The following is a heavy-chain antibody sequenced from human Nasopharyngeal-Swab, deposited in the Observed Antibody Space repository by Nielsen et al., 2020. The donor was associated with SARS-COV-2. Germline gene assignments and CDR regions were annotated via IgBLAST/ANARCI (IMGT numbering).Heavy chain of an antibody. CDR3: ARVYYDSSGYRED. CDR1: GGSISSGSYY. CDR2: IYTSGST. Sequence: SGTLSLTCTVSGGSISSGSYYWSWIRQPAGKGLEWIGRIYTSGSTNYNPSLKSRVTISVDTSKNQFSLKLSSVTAADTAVYYCARVYYDSSGYREDWGQGTLVTVSS. V-gene: IGHV4-61*02. D-gene: IGHD3-22*01. J-gene: IGHJ4*02.